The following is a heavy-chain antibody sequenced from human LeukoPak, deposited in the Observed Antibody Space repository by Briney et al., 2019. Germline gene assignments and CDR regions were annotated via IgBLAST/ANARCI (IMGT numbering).Heavy chain of an antibody. CDR3: AREFSYDFWSGYFTDDYYGTDV. CDR2: ISAYNGNT. D-gene: IGHD3-3*01. Sequence: ASVKVSCKASGYTFTSYGISWVRQAPGQGLEWMGWISAYNGNTNYARKLQGRVTMTTDTSTSTAYMELRSLRSDDTAVYYCAREFSYDFWSGYFTDDYYGTDVWGQGTTVTVSS. V-gene: IGHV1-18*01. J-gene: IGHJ6*02. CDR1: GYTFTSYG.